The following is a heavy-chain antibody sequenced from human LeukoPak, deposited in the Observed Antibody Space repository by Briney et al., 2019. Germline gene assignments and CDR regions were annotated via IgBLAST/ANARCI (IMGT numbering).Heavy chain of an antibody. J-gene: IGHJ6*02. D-gene: IGHD3-10*01. CDR1: GLTFSIHG. CDR3: ARVGRGVYGMDV. Sequence: PGGSLRLSCAASGLTFSIHGMNWVRQAPGKGLEWVSYIINSGGTVYYTDSVQGRFTISRDNARNSLFLQMNSLRDEDTAVYYCARVGRGVYGMDVWGQGTTVTVSS. V-gene: IGHV3-48*02. CDR2: IINSGGTV.